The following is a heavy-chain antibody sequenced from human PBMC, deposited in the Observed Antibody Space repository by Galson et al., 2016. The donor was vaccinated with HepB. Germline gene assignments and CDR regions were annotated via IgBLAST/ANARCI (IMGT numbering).Heavy chain of an antibody. Sequence: SETLSLTCTVSGDSISSRAYYWGWIRQPPGKGLEWIVSAFYTGTTYYNPSLKSRVSISVDTSRNKFSLKLTSVTAADTAVYYCARHKASYYYDTSGYVTFWGQGILVIVSS. CDR1: GDSISSRAYY. D-gene: IGHD3-22*01. CDR3: ARHKASYYYDTSGYVTF. CDR2: AFYTGTT. V-gene: IGHV4-39*01. J-gene: IGHJ4*02.